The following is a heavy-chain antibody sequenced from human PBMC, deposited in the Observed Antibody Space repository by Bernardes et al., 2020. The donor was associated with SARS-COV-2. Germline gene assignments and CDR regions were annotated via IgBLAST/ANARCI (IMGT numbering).Heavy chain of an antibody. V-gene: IGHV3-48*01. Sequence: GGSLRLSCAASGLPFSNYSMNWVRQAPGKGLEWVSYISITAATIFYADSVQGRFTISRDNAKDLLYLQLNSLRAEDTAIYYCTNDYYSTGKLHYWGQGTLVTVSS. CDR2: ISITAATI. CDR1: GLPFSNYS. CDR3: TNDYYSTGKLHY. D-gene: IGHD3-10*01. J-gene: IGHJ4*02.